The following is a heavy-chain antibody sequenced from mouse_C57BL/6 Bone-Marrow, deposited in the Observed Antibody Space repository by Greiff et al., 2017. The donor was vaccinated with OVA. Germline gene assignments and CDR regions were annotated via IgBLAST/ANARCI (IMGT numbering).Heavy chain of an antibody. CDR1: GFTFSDYG. CDR2: ISSGSSTI. Sequence: DVHLVESGGGLVKPGGSLKLSCAASGFTFSDYGMHWVRQAPEKGLEWVAYISSGSSTIYYADTVKGRFTISRDNAKNTLFLQMTSLRSEDTAMYYCARYSNYVSWFAYWGQGTLVTVSA. D-gene: IGHD2-5*01. V-gene: IGHV5-17*01. J-gene: IGHJ3*01. CDR3: ARYSNYVSWFAY.